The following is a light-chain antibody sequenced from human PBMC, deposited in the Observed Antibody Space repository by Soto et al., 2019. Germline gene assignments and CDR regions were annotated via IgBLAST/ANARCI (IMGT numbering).Light chain of an antibody. Sequence: DSSNITFRAIHSISTYLNWYQQKPGEAPTLLVYDSSTLQSGVPSRFSGSGFGAEFTLTVSSLQPEDFATYYCQQSYSNTTWTLGQRAKVDVK. CDR3: QQSYSNTTWT. CDR2: DSS. V-gene: IGKV1-39*01. J-gene: IGKJ1*01. CDR1: HSISTY.